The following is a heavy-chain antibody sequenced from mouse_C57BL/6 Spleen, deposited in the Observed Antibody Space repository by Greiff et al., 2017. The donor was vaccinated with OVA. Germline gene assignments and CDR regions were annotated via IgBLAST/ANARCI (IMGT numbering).Heavy chain of an antibody. CDR1: GYTFPDYY. CDR2: IFPGSGST. CDR3: AREGMVTTPPWFAY. Sequence: QVQLQQSGPELVKPGASVKISCKASGYTFPDYYINWVKQRPGQGLEWIGWIFPGSGSTYYNEKFKGKATLTVDKSSSTAYMLLSSLTSEDSAVYFCAREGMVTTPPWFAYWGQGTLVTVSA. J-gene: IGHJ3*01. D-gene: IGHD2-2*01. V-gene: IGHV1-75*01.